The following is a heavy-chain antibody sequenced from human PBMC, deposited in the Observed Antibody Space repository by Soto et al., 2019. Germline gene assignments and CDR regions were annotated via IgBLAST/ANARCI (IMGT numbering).Heavy chain of an antibody. CDR3: ARRGREYVFTN. CDR1: GGSINSDEYY. CDR2: IYCTGTT. Sequence: SETLSLTCNVSGGSINSDEYYWSWIRQPPGKGLEWIGFIYCTGTTYYKPSLKSRVTISVGTSKNQFSLKLTSVTAADTAVYYCARRGREYVFTNWGQGTLVTVSS. V-gene: IGHV4-30-4*01. D-gene: IGHD3-16*01. J-gene: IGHJ4*02.